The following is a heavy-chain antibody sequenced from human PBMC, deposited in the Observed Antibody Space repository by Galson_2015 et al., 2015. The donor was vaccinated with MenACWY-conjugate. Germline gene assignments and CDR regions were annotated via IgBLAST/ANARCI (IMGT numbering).Heavy chain of an antibody. CDR1: EFTFTSSA. D-gene: IGHD4-11*01. CDR3: AAGATVTTSGYYFDY. Sequence: SVKVSCKASEFTFTSSAVQWVRQARGQRLEWIGWIVVGSGNTNYAQKFQERVTITRDMSTSTAYMELSSLRSEDTAVYYCAAGATVTTSGYYFDYWGQGTLVTVSS. J-gene: IGHJ4*02. V-gene: IGHV1-58*01. CDR2: IVVGSGNT.